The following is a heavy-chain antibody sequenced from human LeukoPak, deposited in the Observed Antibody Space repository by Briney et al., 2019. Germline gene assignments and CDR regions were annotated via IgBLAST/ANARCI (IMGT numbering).Heavy chain of an antibody. CDR1: GYTFTSYA. J-gene: IGHJ6*03. CDR3: ASPSNSASYYYYMDV. Sequence: ASVKVSCKASGYTFTSYAMNWVRQAPGQGLEWMGWINTNTGNPTYAQGFTGRFVFSLDTSVSTAYLQISSLKAEDTAVYYCASPSNSASYYYYMDVWGKGTTVTVSS. V-gene: IGHV7-4-1*02. CDR2: INTNTGNP. D-gene: IGHD4-23*01.